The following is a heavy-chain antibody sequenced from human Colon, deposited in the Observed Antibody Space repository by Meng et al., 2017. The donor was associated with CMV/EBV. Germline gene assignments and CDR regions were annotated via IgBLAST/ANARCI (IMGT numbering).Heavy chain of an antibody. D-gene: IGHD2-2*01. Sequence: GESLKISWAASGFTFRNYVMNWVRQAPGKGLEWVSAISGSGGSVYDADSVKGHFTISRDNSKNTLYLEMHSLRAEDTAVYYCAKDKDIVVPSSLDYWGRGTLVTVSS. CDR2: ISGSGGSV. V-gene: IGHV3-23*01. J-gene: IGHJ4*02. CDR1: GFTFRNYV. CDR3: AKDKDIVVPSSLDY.